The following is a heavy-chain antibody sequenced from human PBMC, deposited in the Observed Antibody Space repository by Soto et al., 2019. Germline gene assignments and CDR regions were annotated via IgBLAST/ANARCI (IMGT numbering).Heavy chain of an antibody. CDR1: GFTFSSYW. D-gene: IGHD6-19*01. CDR2: IKQDGSEK. J-gene: IGHJ1*01. V-gene: IGHV3-7*01. CDR3: ACSSGWYPQFAF. Sequence: EVQLVESGGGLVQPGGSLRLSCAASGFTFSSYWMSWVRQAPGKGLEWVANIKQDGSEKYYVDSVKGRFTISRDNAKNSLYLQMNSLRAEATAVYSCACSSGWYPQFAFWGQGTLVTVSS.